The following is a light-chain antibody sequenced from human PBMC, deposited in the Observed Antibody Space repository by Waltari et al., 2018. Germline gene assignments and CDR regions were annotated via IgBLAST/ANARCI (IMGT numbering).Light chain of an antibody. J-gene: IGLJ3*02. CDR2: DNN. V-gene: IGLV1-51*01. CDR1: SSNIGKNY. CDR3: GTWDDNVWV. Sequence: QSVLTQPPSVSAAPGQKVTISCPGSSSNIGKNYVSWYQQLPGTAPKVLIYDNNKRPSGIPDRFSGSKSGTSATLGITGLQTGDEADYYCGTWDDNVWVFGGGTKLTVL.